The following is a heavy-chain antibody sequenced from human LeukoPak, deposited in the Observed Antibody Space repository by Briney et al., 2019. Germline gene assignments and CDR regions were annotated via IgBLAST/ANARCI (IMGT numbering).Heavy chain of an antibody. D-gene: IGHD6-19*01. J-gene: IGHJ6*03. V-gene: IGHV1-8*01. CDR3: ARVYSSGWYYHYYYYMDV. CDR2: MNPNSGNT. Sequence: ASVKVSCKASGYTFTSYDINWVRQATGQGLEWMGWMNPNSGNTGYAQKFQGGVTMTRNTSISTAYMELSSLRSEDTAVYYCARVYSSGWYYHYYYYMDVWGKGTTVTVSS. CDR1: GYTFTSYD.